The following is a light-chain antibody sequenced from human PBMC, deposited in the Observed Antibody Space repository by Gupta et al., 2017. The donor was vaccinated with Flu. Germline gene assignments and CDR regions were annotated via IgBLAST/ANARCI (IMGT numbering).Light chain of an antibody. J-gene: IGLJ2*01. Sequence: QSALTQPASVSGSPGQSITISCTGTNSDVGNYNLVSWYQQHPGEAPKLLIYEDTKRPSGISGRFSGSKSGNTASLTISGHRAEDEAAYHCCSYAGSSTLVFGGGTKLTVL. CDR3: CSYAGSSTLV. V-gene: IGLV2-23*01. CDR2: EDT. CDR1: NSDVGNYNL.